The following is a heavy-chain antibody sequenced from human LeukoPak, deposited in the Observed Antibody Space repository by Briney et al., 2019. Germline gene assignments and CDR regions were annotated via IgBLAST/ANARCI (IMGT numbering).Heavy chain of an antibody. J-gene: IGHJ5*02. Sequence: SETLSLTCAVSGGSISSSNWWSWVRQSPGKGLEWIGEIYHSGTTNYNPSLKSRVTISVDKSKIQFSLKLSSVTAADTAVYFCARVRAGCSSTSCYIDPWGQGTLVTVSS. V-gene: IGHV4-4*02. CDR2: IYHSGTT. CDR1: GGSISSSNW. D-gene: IGHD2-2*02. CDR3: ARVRAGCSSTSCYIDP.